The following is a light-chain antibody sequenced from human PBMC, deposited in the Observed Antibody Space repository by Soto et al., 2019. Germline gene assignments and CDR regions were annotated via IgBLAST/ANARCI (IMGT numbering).Light chain of an antibody. Sequence: EIVLTQSPATLSLSPGERATLSCRASQSVSGSLAWYQQKPGQSPTLLIYSSSNRATGIPARFSGSGSGTDFTLTISSLEPEDFAVYYCKHRHNWPLTFAEGPGWISN. J-gene: IGKJ4*01. CDR3: KHRHNWPLT. V-gene: IGKV3-11*01. CDR1: QSVSGS. CDR2: SSS.